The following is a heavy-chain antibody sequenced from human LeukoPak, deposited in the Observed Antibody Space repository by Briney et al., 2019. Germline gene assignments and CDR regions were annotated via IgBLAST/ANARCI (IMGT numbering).Heavy chain of an antibody. J-gene: IGHJ4*02. D-gene: IGHD6-6*01. Sequence: PSETLSLTRAVYGGSFSGYYWSWIRQPPGKGLEWIGEINHSGSTNYNPSLKSRVTISVDTSKNQFSLKLSSVTAADTAVYYCATSLIAARTFDYWGQGTLVTVSS. CDR3: ATSLIAARTFDY. CDR2: INHSGST. V-gene: IGHV4-34*01. CDR1: GGSFSGYY.